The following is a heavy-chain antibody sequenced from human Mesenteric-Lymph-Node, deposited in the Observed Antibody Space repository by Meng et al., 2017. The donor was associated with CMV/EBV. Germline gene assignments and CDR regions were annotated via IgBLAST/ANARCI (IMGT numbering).Heavy chain of an antibody. V-gene: IGHV4-39*07. J-gene: IGHJ5*02. D-gene: IGHD3-3*01. CDR3: ASVSASWFDP. CDR1: GDSLYSTSSY. Sequence: GSLRLSCAVSGDSLYSTSSYWGWIRQPPGRGLEWLGSIYYSGSIFYNPSLESRLTISVDTSKNQFSLKLSSVTAADTAVYYCASVSASWFDPWGQGTLVTVSS. CDR2: IYYSGSI.